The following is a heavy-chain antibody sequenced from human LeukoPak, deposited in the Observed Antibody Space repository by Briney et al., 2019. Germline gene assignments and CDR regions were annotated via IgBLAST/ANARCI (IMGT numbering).Heavy chain of an antibody. CDR3: ARGRKGITMVRGATDFDW. CDR1: GGSFSGYY. Sequence: PSETLSLTCAVYGGSFSGYYWSWIRQPPGKGLEWIGEINHSGSTNYNPSLKSRVTISVGTSKNQFSLKLSSVTAADTAVYYCARGRKGITMVRGATDFDWWGQGTLVTVSS. CDR2: INHSGST. V-gene: IGHV4-34*01. D-gene: IGHD3-10*01. J-gene: IGHJ4*02.